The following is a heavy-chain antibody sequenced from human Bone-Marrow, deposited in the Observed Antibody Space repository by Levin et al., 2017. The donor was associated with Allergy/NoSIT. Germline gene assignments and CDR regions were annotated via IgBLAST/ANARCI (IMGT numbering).Heavy chain of an antibody. D-gene: IGHD6-19*01. Sequence: GESLKISCKGSGYSFTTYWIAWVRQMPGKGLEWMGIIYPSDSDTRYSPSFQGQVTISADKSISTAYLQWSSLKASDTAMYYCARQVSSGVWYFDLWGRGTLITVSS. CDR1: GYSFTTYW. CDR2: IYPSDSDT. CDR3: ARQVSSGVWYFDL. J-gene: IGHJ2*01. V-gene: IGHV5-51*01.